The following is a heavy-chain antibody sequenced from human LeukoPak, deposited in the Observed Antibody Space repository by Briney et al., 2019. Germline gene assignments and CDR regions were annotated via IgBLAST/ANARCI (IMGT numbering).Heavy chain of an antibody. D-gene: IGHD2-21*01. Sequence: SVKVSCKASGGTFSNYAISWVRQAPGQGLEWMGGIIPIFGTANYAQKYQGRVTITADESTSTAYMELSSLRSEDTAVYYCARDSSEFRSLIPHWGQGTLVTVSS. V-gene: IGHV1-69*13. J-gene: IGHJ1*01. CDR3: ARDSSEFRSLIPH. CDR2: IIPIFGTA. CDR1: GGTFSNYA.